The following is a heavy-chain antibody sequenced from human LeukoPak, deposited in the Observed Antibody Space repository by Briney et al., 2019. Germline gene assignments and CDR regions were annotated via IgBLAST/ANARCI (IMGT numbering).Heavy chain of an antibody. D-gene: IGHD3/OR15-3a*01. CDR1: GGTFSSYA. V-gene: IGHV1-18*01. CDR3: ARSVGPTNMFDY. CDR2: ISAYNGNT. J-gene: IGHJ4*02. Sequence: ASVKVSCKASGGTFSSYAISWVRQAPGQGLEWMGWISAYNGNTNYAQKLQGRVTMTTDTSTSTAYMELRSLRSDDTAVYYCARSVGPTNMFDYWGQGTLVTVSS.